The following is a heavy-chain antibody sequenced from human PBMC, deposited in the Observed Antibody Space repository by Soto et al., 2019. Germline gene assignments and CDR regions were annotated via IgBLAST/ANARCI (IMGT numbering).Heavy chain of an antibody. J-gene: IGHJ6*02. CDR1: GGTFSSYT. V-gene: IGHV1-69*02. Sequence: QVQLVQSGAEVKKPGSSVKVSCKASGGTFSSYTISWVRQAPGQGLEWMGRIIPILGIANYAQKFQGRVTITADKSTSTAYMELSSLRSEDTAVYYCATRPYYYGSGSYPTYYYCGMDVWGQGTTVTVSS. D-gene: IGHD3-10*01. CDR3: ATRPYYYGSGSYPTYYYCGMDV. CDR2: IIPILGIA.